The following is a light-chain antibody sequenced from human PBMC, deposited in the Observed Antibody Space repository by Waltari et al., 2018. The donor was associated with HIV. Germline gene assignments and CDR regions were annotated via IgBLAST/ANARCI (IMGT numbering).Light chain of an antibody. J-gene: IGKJ4*01. CDR3: QQSGNSPLT. CDR2: GAS. CDR1: QSVSSSY. V-gene: IGKV3-20*01. Sequence: EIVWTQSPGTLSLSPGERATLSCRASQSVSSSYLAWYQQKPGQAPRLLIYGASSRATGIPDRFSGSGSGTDFTLTISRLEPEDFAVYYCQQSGNSPLTFGGGTKVEI.